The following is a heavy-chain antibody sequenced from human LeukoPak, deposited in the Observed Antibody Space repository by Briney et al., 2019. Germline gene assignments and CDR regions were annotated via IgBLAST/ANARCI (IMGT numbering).Heavy chain of an antibody. D-gene: IGHD6-6*01. J-gene: IGHJ6*03. CDR1: GFTFSSYA. Sequence: GGSLRLSCAASGFTFSSYAMSWVRQAPGKGLEWVSSISSSGGSTYYADSVKGRFTISRDNSKNTLYLQMNSLRAEDTAVYYCARDQYSRGYSAYYYYMDVWGKGTTVTVSS. V-gene: IGHV3-23*01. CDR2: ISSSGGST. CDR3: ARDQYSRGYSAYYYYMDV.